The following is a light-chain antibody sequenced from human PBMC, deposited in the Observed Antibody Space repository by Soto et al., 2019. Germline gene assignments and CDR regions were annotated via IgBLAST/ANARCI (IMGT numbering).Light chain of an antibody. CDR1: QGISDT. Sequence: VMTQSPATLSVSPGEGVTLSCRANQGISDTLAWYQHKPGQTPRLLIYDTSARATGVPARFSGSRSGTDFTLTISSLQSEDSAVYYCQQYSSSLGTFGQGTKVDI. CDR3: QQYSSSLGT. J-gene: IGKJ1*01. CDR2: DTS. V-gene: IGKV3D-15*01.